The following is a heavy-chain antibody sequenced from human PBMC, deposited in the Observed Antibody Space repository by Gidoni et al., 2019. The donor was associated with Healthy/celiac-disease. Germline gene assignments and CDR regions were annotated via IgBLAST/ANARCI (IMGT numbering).Heavy chain of an antibody. V-gene: IGHV3-21*01. CDR1: GFPFSSYS. CDR2: ISSSSSYI. Sequence: EVQLVESGGGLVKPGGSLRLSCAASGFPFSSYSMNWVRQAPGKGLEWVSSISSSSSYIYYADSVKGRFTISRDNAKNSLYLQMNSLRAEDTAVYYCAREQWELPYYFDYWGQGTLVTVSS. CDR3: AREQWELPYYFDY. D-gene: IGHD1-26*01. J-gene: IGHJ4*02.